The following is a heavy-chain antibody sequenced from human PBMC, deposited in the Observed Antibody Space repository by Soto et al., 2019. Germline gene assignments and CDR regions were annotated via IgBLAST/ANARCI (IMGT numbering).Heavy chain of an antibody. CDR3: AREVTSATDDAFDI. D-gene: IGHD2-21*02. CDR2: ISYDGTNK. J-gene: IGHJ3*02. Sequence: QVQVVESGGGVVQTGRSLRLSCAASGFTFSSYAMYWVRQAPGKGLEWVAVISYDGTNKYYADSVKGRFTISRDNSKNTVYLQIDRLTTEDTALYYCAREVTSATDDAFDIWGQGTMVTVSS. CDR1: GFTFSSYA. V-gene: IGHV3-30-3*01.